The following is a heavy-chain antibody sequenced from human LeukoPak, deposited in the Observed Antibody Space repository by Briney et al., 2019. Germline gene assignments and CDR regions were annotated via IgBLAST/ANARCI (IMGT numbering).Heavy chain of an antibody. V-gene: IGHV3-11*01. CDR3: AKSLRKVTATIYYFDY. CDR2: ISSSGSTI. CDR1: GFTFSDYY. D-gene: IGHD2-21*02. Sequence: GGSLRLSCAASGFTFSDYYMSWIRQAPGKGLEWVSYISSSGSTIYYADSVKGRFTISRDNAKNSLYLQMNSLRAEDTAVYYCAKSLRKVTATIYYFDYWGQGTLVTVSS. J-gene: IGHJ4*02.